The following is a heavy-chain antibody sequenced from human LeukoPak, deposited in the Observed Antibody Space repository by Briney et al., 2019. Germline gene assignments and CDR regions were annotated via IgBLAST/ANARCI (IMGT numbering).Heavy chain of an antibody. CDR3: ARLIAAMYYFDY. Sequence: ASVKVSCKASGGTFSSYAISWVRQAPGQGLEWMGGIIPIFGTANYAQKFQGRVTITADESTSTAYMELSSLRSEDTAVYYCARLIAAMYYFDYWGQGTLVTVSS. CDR2: IIPIFGTA. D-gene: IGHD6-6*01. J-gene: IGHJ4*02. V-gene: IGHV1-69*13. CDR1: GGTFSSYA.